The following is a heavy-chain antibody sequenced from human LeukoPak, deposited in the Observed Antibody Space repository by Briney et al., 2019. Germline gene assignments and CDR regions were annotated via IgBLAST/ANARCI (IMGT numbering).Heavy chain of an antibody. CDR1: GFTVSSNY. D-gene: IGHD3-3*01. CDR3: ARGGVEATGYFDY. CDR2: IYSGGST. V-gene: IGHV3-53*03. Sequence: GGSLRLSCAASGFTVSSNYMSWVRQAPGKGLEWVSVIYSGGSTYYADSVKGRFTISRDNAKNSLCLQMNSLRAEDTAVYYCARGGVEATGYFDYWGQGTLVTVSS. J-gene: IGHJ4*02.